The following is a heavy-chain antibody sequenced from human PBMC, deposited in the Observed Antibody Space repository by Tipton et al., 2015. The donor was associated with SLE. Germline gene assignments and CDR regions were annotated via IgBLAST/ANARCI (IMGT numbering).Heavy chain of an antibody. CDR2: ISGSGGST. CDR3: AKHGDSSYYFHFMDV. CDR1: GFTFSSYA. D-gene: IGHD6-6*01. V-gene: IGHV3-23*01. J-gene: IGHJ6*03. Sequence: GSLRLSCAASGFTFSSYAMSWVRQAPGKGLEWVSVISGSGGSTYYTDSVKGRFTISRDNSKNTLYLQMNSLRAEDTAVYFCAKHGDSSYYFHFMDVWGQGTTVTVSS.